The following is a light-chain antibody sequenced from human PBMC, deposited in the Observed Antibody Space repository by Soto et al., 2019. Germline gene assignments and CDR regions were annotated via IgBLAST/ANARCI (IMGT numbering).Light chain of an antibody. V-gene: IGKV3-15*01. CDR1: QSLSRN. CDR2: GAS. CDR3: QHYNDWPPAFT. J-gene: IGKJ3*01. Sequence: EILMTQSPATLSVSPGERATLSCRASQSLSRNLAWYQQKPGQAPRLLIYGASTRASGIPAWFSGGGSGTEFTLTISSLQSEDFALYYCQHYNDWPPAFTFGPGTKVDL.